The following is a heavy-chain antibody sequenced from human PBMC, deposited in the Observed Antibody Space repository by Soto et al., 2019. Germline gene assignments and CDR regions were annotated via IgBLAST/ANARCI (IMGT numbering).Heavy chain of an antibody. CDR2: IYPGDSDT. CDR3: ARVGIVGATTVAWYFDY. D-gene: IGHD1-26*01. Sequence: GESLKISCKGSGYSFTSYWIGWVRQMPGKGLEWMGIIYPGDSDTRYSPSFQGQVTISADKSISTAYLQWSSLKASDTAMYYCARVGIVGATTVAWYFDYWGQGTLVTVSS. CDR1: GYSFTSYW. V-gene: IGHV5-51*01. J-gene: IGHJ4*02.